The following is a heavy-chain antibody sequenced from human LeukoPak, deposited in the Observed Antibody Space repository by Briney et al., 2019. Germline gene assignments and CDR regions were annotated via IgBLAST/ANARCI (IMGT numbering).Heavy chain of an antibody. D-gene: IGHD3-3*01. J-gene: IGHJ5*02. CDR2: IYYSGST. CDR1: GGSISSSSYY. Sequence: SETLSLTCTVSGGSISSSSYYWGWIRQPPGKGLEWIGSIYYSGSTYYNPSLKSRVTISVDTSKNQFSLKLSSVTAADTAVYYCARVYSDFWSGYPYTGWFDPWGQGTLVTVSS. V-gene: IGHV4-39*07. CDR3: ARVYSDFWSGYPYTGWFDP.